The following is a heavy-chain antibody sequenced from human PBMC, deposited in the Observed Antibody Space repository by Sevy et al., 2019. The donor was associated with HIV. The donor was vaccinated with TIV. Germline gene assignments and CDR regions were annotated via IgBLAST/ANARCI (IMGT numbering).Heavy chain of an antibody. V-gene: IGHV3-23*01. D-gene: IGHD6-13*01. J-gene: IGHJ6*03. CDR2: ISGSGGST. Sequence: GGSLRLSCAASGFTFSSYAMSWVRQAPGKGLEWVSAISGSGGSTYYADSVKGRFTISRDNSKNTLYLQMNSLRAEDTAVYYCAKDQKEVMPLYFNSALIAAAGTATYYYYYYMDVWGKGTTVTVSS. CDR1: GFTFSSYA. CDR3: AKDQKEVMPLYFNSALIAAAGTATYYYYYYMDV.